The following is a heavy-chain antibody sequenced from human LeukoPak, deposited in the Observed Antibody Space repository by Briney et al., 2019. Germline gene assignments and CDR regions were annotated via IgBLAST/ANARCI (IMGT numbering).Heavy chain of an antibody. CDR1: GGSISSYY. V-gene: IGHV4-59*01. Sequence: PSETLSLTCTVSGGSISSYYWSWIRQPPGKGLEWIGYIYYSGSTNYNPSLKSRVTISVDTSKNQFSLKLSSVTAADTAVYYCARSSGQWLVLEYYFDYWGQGTLVTVSS. J-gene: IGHJ4*02. CDR2: IYYSGST. CDR3: ARSSGQWLVLEYYFDY. D-gene: IGHD6-19*01.